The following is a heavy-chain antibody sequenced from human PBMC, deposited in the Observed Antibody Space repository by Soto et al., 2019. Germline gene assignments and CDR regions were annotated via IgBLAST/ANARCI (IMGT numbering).Heavy chain of an antibody. CDR3: ARALTVTTAFDI. Sequence: EVQLVESGGGLVQPGGSLRLSCAASGFTVSSNYMSWVRQAPGKGLEGVSVIYSGGSTYYADSVKGRFTISRDNSKNTLYLQMNSLRAEDTAVYYCARALTVTTAFDIWGQGTMVTVSS. CDR2: IYSGGST. V-gene: IGHV3-66*01. CDR1: GFTVSSNY. D-gene: IGHD4-17*01. J-gene: IGHJ3*02.